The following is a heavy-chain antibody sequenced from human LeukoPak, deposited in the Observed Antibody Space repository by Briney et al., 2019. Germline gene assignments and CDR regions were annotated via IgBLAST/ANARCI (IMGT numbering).Heavy chain of an antibody. D-gene: IGHD2-15*01. CDR3: AKVLQGYCSGGSCYSDPDAFDI. J-gene: IGHJ3*02. CDR2: IRYDGSNK. Sequence: PGGSLRLSCAAFGLTFSSYGMHWVRQAPGKGLEWVAFIRYDGSNKYYADSVKGRFTISRDNSKNTLYLQMNSLRAEDTAVYYCAKVLQGYCSGGSCYSDPDAFDIWGQGTMVTVSS. CDR1: GLTFSSYG. V-gene: IGHV3-30*02.